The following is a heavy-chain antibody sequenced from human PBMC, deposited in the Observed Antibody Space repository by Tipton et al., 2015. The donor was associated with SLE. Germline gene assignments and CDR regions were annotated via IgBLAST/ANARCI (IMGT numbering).Heavy chain of an antibody. CDR3: VRYYSPSAFDI. J-gene: IGHJ3*02. V-gene: IGHV4-39*07. Sequence: TLSLTCTVSGGSISSSNYYWGWTRQPPGKGLEWIGSISYTGTTSYSPSLKSRVTISLDTSKNQFSLKLTSLTAADTAMYYCVRYYSPSAFDIWGQGTMVTVSS. D-gene: IGHD2/OR15-2a*01. CDR1: GGSISSSNYY. CDR2: ISYTGTT.